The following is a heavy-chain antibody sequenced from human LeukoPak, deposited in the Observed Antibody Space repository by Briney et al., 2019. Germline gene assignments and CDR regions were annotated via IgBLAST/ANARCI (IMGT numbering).Heavy chain of an antibody. V-gene: IGHV3-21*01. CDR1: GFTFSSYS. CDR2: ISSSSSYI. D-gene: IGHD3-10*01. CDR3: ARPLGYYGSGSAEYYFDY. Sequence: GGSLRLSCAASGFTFSSYSMNWVRQAPGKGLEWVSSISSSSSYIYYADSVKGRFTISRDNAKNSLYLQMNSLRAEDTAVYYCARPLGYYGSGSAEYYFDYWGQGTLVTVSS. J-gene: IGHJ4*02.